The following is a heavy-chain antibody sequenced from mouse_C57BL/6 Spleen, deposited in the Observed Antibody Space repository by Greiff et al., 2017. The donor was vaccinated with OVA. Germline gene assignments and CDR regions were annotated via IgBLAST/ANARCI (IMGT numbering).Heavy chain of an antibody. CDR1: GYAFSSSW. CDR3: ARDYYGSSYGFAY. D-gene: IGHD1-1*01. Sequence: VQLVESGPELVKPGASVKISCKASGYAFSSSWMNWVKQRPGKGLEWIGRIYPGDGDTNYNGKFKGKATLTADKSSSTAYMQLSSLTSEDSAVYFCARDYYGSSYGFAYWGQGTLVTVSA. CDR2: IYPGDGDT. V-gene: IGHV1-82*01. J-gene: IGHJ3*01.